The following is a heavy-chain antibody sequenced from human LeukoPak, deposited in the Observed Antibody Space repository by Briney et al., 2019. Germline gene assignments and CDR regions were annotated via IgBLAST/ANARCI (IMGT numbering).Heavy chain of an antibody. CDR2: ISSSSSYT. V-gene: IGHV3-21*01. J-gene: IGHJ3*02. D-gene: IGHD3-16*01. CDR3: ARESSLWGDAFDI. CDR1: GFTFSSYS. Sequence: SLRLSCAASGFTFSSYSMNWVRQAPGKGLEWVSSISSSSSYTYYADSVKGRFTISRDNAKNSLYLQMNSLRAEDTAVYYCARESSLWGDAFDIWGQVTMVTVSS.